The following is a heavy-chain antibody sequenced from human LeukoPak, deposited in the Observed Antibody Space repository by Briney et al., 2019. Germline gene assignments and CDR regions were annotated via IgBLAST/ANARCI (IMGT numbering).Heavy chain of an antibody. V-gene: IGHV1-18*01. CDR1: GYTFTSYG. CDR2: ISDYNGNT. CDR3: ARALAYYVLLTDRRPAEFDP. D-gene: IGHD3-9*01. Sequence: GASVKVFCKASGYTFTSYGISWVRQAPGQVLYRMGWISDYNGNTNCAQQFQGRVTMTTDTSTTTAYMELRSLRSVDTAIYYCARALAYYVLLTDRRPAEFDPWGQGTLVNVSS. J-gene: IGHJ5*02.